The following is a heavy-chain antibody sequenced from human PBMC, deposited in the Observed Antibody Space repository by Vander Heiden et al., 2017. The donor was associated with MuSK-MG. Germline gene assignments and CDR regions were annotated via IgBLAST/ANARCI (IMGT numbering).Heavy chain of an antibody. J-gene: IGHJ4*01. CDR1: GFTSSRSP. CDR2: GLHDGNNN. CDR3: AKDGDDDDSSWGKDHYFDY. D-gene: IGHD3-22*01. V-gene: IGHV3-30*18. Sequence: QVQLVESGGGVVQPGRSLRLSCAASGFTSSRSPLHWVPQTPRQRLEGVAFGLHDGNNNYDADSVKGLFTISRDNSRNTVYLEMNSLRAEDTAVYYCAKDGDDDDSSWGKDHYFDY.